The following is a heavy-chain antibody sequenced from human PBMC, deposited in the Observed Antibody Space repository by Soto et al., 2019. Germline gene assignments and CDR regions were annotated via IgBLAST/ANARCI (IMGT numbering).Heavy chain of an antibody. D-gene: IGHD5-18*01. CDR3: AREVDTAMVTVDYYYGMDV. J-gene: IGHJ6*02. CDR2: ISYDGSNK. V-gene: IGHV3-30-3*01. CDR1: GFTFSSYA. Sequence: GGSLRLSCAASGFTFSSYAMHWVRQAPGKGLEWVAVISYDGSNKYYADSVKGRFTISRDNSKNTLYLQMNSLRAEDTAVYYCAREVDTAMVTVDYYYGMDVWGQGTTVTVSS.